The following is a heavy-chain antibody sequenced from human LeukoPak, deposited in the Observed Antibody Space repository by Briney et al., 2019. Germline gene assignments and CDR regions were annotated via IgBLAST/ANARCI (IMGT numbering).Heavy chain of an antibody. Sequence: ASVKVSCKASGYTFTNYDINWVRQATGQGLEWMGYMNPNSGNTGYAQKFQGRVTMTRNTSISTAYMELSSLRSEDTAVYYCARDPTGRIAAAGMDYWGQGTLVTVSS. CDR1: GYTFTNYD. CDR3: ARDPTGRIAAAGMDY. D-gene: IGHD6-13*01. V-gene: IGHV1-8*01. J-gene: IGHJ4*02. CDR2: MNPNSGNT.